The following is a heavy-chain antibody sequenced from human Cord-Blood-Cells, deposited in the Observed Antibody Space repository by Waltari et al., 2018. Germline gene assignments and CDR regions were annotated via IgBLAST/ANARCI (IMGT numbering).Heavy chain of an antibody. Sequence: QVQLQESGPGLVKPSETLSLTCAVSGYSISSGYYWGWIRQPPGKGLEWIGSIYHSGSTDYNPSLKSRVTISVDTSKNQFSLKLSSVTAADTAVYYCARLIYSSGWYFDYWGQGTLVTVSS. CDR2: IYHSGST. J-gene: IGHJ4*02. D-gene: IGHD6-19*01. CDR1: GYSISSGYY. V-gene: IGHV4-38-2*01. CDR3: ARLIYSSGWYFDY.